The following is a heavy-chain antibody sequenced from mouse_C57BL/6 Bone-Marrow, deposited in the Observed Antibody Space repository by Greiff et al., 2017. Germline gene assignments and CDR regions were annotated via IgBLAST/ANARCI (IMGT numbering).Heavy chain of an antibody. J-gene: IGHJ4*01. CDR3: ASPLHYYRYAMDY. CDR2: IRNKANGYTT. CDR1: GFTFTDYY. V-gene: IGHV7-3*01. Sequence: EVKLVESGGGLVQPGGSLSLSCAASGFTFTDYYMSWVRQPPGKALEWLGFIRNKANGYTTEYSASVKGRFTISRDNSQSILYLQMNAQRAEDSATYYCASPLHYYRYAMDYWGQGTSVTVSS. D-gene: IGHD1-2*01.